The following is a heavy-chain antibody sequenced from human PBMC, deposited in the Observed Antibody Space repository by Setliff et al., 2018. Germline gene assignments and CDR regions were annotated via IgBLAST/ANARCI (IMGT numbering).Heavy chain of an antibody. D-gene: IGHD5-18*01. CDR3: ARAPLESGYNYGQGHYFDY. V-gene: IGHV1-46*01. CDR1: GYTFTTYY. J-gene: IGHJ4*02. Sequence: ASVKVSCKASGYTFTTYYMHWVRQAPGQGLEWMGIINPSGGYADYAQKFQGRVTMTRDPSTSTVYMDLSSLRSEDTAVYYCARAPLESGYNYGQGHYFDYWGQGTLVTVSS. CDR2: INPSGGYA.